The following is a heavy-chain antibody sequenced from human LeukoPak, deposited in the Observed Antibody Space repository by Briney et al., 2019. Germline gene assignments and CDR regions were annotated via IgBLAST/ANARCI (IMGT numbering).Heavy chain of an antibody. J-gene: IGHJ4*02. D-gene: IGHD1-7*01. V-gene: IGHV4-39*01. CDR3: ARHTDRVINWNYAGGPARANFDY. CDR2: IYYSGST. Sequence: PSETLSLTCTVSGGSISSSSYYWGWIRQPPGKGLEWIGSIYYSGSTYYNPSLKSRVTISVDTSKNQFSLKLSSVSAADTAVYYCARHTDRVINWNYAGGPARANFDYWGQGTLVTVSS. CDR1: GGSISSSSYY.